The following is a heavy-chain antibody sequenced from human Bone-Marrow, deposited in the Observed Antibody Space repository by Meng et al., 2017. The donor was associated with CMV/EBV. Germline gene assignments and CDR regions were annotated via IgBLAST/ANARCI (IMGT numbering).Heavy chain of an antibody. V-gene: IGHV3-74*01. CDR3: AGTYSSPLDF. CDR2: INSDGGST. D-gene: IGHD3-22*01. Sequence: GESLKISCAASGFTFSDYYMTWIRQAPGKGLVWVSRINSDGGSTNYADSVKGRFTISRDNARNTLHLQMNSLRADDTAVYYCAGTYSSPLDFWGRGTLVTVSS. J-gene: IGHJ4*02. CDR1: GFTFSDYY.